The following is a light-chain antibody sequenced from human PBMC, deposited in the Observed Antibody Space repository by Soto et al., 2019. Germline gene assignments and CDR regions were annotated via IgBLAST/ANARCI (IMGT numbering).Light chain of an antibody. V-gene: IGKV3-20*01. CDR3: QQYGNSPFT. CDR2: GAS. J-gene: IGKJ3*01. Sequence: EIVLTQSPGTLSLSPGERATLSCRASQSISSSYLAWYQQKPGQAPRLLIYGASSRATGLPARFSGSGSGTDFPLTISRLEPEDFAVYYCQQYGNSPFTFGPGTKVDIK. CDR1: QSISSSY.